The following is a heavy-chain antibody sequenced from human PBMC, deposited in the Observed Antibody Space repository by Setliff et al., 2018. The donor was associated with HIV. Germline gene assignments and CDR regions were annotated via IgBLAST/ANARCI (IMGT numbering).Heavy chain of an antibody. CDR3: ATDRILGYCSSTSCSHAFDI. V-gene: IGHV1-24*01. D-gene: IGHD2-2*01. Sequence: ASVKVSCKVSGYTLTELSMHWVRQAPGKGLEWMGGFDTEDVETIYAQKFQGRVTMTEDTSTDTEYMELISLRSEDTAVYYCATDRILGYCSSTSCSHAFDIWGQGTMVTVSS. CDR2: FDTEDVET. CDR1: GYTLTELS. J-gene: IGHJ3*02.